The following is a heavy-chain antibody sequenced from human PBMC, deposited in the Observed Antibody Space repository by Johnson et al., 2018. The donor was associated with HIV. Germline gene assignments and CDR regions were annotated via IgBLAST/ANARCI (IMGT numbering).Heavy chain of an antibody. CDR3: AKHMWGFRYTGYDRDVFDF. D-gene: IGHD5-12*01. CDR1: GFSFSTYD. Sequence: QMLLVESGGGVVQPGGSLRLSCAASGFSFSTYDLHWVRQAPGKGLEWVTFIQYDGSKKNYAVSVKGRFTISRANSKNTLYLQLNSLRTEDTAVYYCAKHMWGFRYTGYDRDVFDFRGQGTMVTVSS. V-gene: IGHV3-30*02. CDR2: IQYDGSKK. J-gene: IGHJ3*01.